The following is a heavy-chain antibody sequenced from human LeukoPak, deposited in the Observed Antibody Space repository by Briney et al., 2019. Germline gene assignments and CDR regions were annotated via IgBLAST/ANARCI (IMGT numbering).Heavy chain of an antibody. J-gene: IGHJ6*04. CDR2: IYSSGST. D-gene: IGHD6-19*01. CDR1: GGSIRGYY. CDR3: ARGSSSGWFLGDV. V-gene: IGHV4-59*01. Sequence: SETLSLICNVSGGSIRGYYWSWIRQPPGKGLEWIGYIYSSGSTNYNPSLKSRVTMSVDTSKNQFSLKVSSVTAADTAVYHCARGSSSGWFLGDVWGKGTTVTVSS.